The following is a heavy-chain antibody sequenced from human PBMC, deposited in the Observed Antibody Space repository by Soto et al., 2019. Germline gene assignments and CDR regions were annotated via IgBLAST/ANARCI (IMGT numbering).Heavy chain of an antibody. Sequence: ASETLSLTCSVSGDSIRSYYWSWIRKSAGKGLEWIGRIYATGTTDYNPSLKSRVMMSVDTSKKQFSLRLRSVTAADTAVYYCVRDGTKTLRDWFDPWGQGISVTVSS. CDR2: IYATGTT. V-gene: IGHV4-4*07. CDR1: GDSIRSYY. D-gene: IGHD1-1*01. J-gene: IGHJ5*02. CDR3: VRDGTKTLRDWFDP.